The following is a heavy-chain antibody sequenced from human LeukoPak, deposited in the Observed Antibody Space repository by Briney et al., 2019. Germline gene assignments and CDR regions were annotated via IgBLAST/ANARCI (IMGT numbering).Heavy chain of an antibody. V-gene: IGHV1-69*04. CDR3: ARGSSSRGDY. CDR1: GGTFSSYA. Sequence: GASVRVSCKASGGTFSSYAISWVRQAPGQGLEWMGRIIPILGIANYAQKFQGRVTITADKSTSTAYMELSSLRSEDTAVYYCARGSSSRGDYWGQGTLVTVSS. J-gene: IGHJ4*02. D-gene: IGHD1-26*01. CDR2: IIPILGIA.